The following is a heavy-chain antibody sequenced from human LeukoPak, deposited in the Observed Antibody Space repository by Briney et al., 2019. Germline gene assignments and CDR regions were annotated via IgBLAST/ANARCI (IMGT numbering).Heavy chain of an antibody. CDR1: GGSISSGGYS. CDR2: IYHSGST. J-gene: IGHJ4*02. D-gene: IGHD5-18*01. CDR3: ARENTTMATVDY. V-gene: IGHV4-30-2*01. Sequence: SQTLSLTCAVSGGSISSGGYSWSWIRQPPGKGLEWIGYIYHSGSTYYNPSLKSRVTISVDRSKNQFSLKLSSVTAADTAVYYCARENTTMATVDYWGQGTLVTVSS.